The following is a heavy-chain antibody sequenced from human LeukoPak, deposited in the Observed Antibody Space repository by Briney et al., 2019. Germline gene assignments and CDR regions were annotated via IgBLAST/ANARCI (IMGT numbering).Heavy chain of an antibody. CDR2: INHSGST. V-gene: IGHV4-34*01. D-gene: IGHD3-3*01. J-gene: IGHJ4*02. Sequence: SETLSLTCVVSGGAFSGYYWSWIRQPPGKGLEWIGEINHSGSTNYNPSLKSRVTISLGTSKNQFSLKLSSLTAADTAVYYCARPHSTFFDQDAAYYFDYWGQGALVTVSS. CDR3: ARPHSTFFDQDAAYYFDY. CDR1: GGAFSGYY.